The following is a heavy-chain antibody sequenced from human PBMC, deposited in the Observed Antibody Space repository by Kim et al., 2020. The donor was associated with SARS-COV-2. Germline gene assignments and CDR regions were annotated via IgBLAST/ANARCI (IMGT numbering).Heavy chain of an antibody. J-gene: IGHJ3*02. Sequence: GGSLRLSCAASGFTFSSYGMHWVRQAPGKGLEWVAVISYDGSNKYYADSVKGRFTISRDNSKNTLYLQMNSLRAEDTAVYYCAKDRGGGWVAFDIWGQGTMVTVSS. D-gene: IGHD6-19*01. CDR2: ISYDGSNK. CDR3: AKDRGGGWVAFDI. CDR1: GFTFSSYG. V-gene: IGHV3-30*18.